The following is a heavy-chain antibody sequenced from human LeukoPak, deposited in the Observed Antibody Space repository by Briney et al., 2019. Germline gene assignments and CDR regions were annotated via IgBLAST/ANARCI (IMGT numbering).Heavy chain of an antibody. J-gene: IGHJ3*02. D-gene: IGHD3-3*01. V-gene: IGHV3-48*01. CDR1: GFTFSSYS. CDR2: ISSSSSTI. Sequence: GGSLRLSCAAPGFTFSSYSMNWVRQAPGKGLEWVSYISSSSSTIYYADSVKGRFTISRDNAKNSLYLQMNSLRAEDTAVYYCARDLRYDFWSGLNDAFDIWGQGTMVTVSS. CDR3: ARDLRYDFWSGLNDAFDI.